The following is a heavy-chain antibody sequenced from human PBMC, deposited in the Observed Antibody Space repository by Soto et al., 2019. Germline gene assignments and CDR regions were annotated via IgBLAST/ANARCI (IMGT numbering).Heavy chain of an antibody. V-gene: IGHV3-33*03. J-gene: IGHJ4*02. CDR2: IWYDGSNK. Sequence: QAQLVESGGGVVQPGTSLRLSCAASGFTISTHGMHWVRQAPGKGLEWLANIWYDGSNKFYAESVKGRFSISKDNSKNTLYLQMSSLRAEDTAVYYCAAATTWNFHFPYCGQRTQVTVSS. CDR1: GFTISTHG. CDR3: AAATTWNFHFPY. D-gene: IGHD1-7*01.